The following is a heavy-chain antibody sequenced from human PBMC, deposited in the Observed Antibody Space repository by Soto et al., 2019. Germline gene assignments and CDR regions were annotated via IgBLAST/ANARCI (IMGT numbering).Heavy chain of an antibody. Sequence: PGGSLRLSCAASGFTFSSYAMSWVRQAPGKGLEWVSAISGSGGSTYYADSVKGRFTISRDNSKNTLYLQMNSLRAEDTAVYYCAKSYYDFWSGYFWFDYWGQGTLVTVSS. CDR2: ISGSGGST. CDR3: AKSYYDFWSGYFWFDY. D-gene: IGHD3-3*01. CDR1: GFTFSSYA. J-gene: IGHJ4*02. V-gene: IGHV3-23*01.